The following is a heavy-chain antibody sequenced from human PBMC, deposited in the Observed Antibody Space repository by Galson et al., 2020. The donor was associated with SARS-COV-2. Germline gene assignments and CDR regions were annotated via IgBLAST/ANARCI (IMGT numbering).Heavy chain of an antibody. V-gene: IGHV4-34*01. D-gene: IGHD3-22*01. Sequence: SETLSLTCAVYGGSFSGYYWSWIRQPPGKGLEWIGEINHSGSTNYNPSLKSRVTISVDTSKNQFSLKLSSVTAADTAVYYCARHSTLYYYDSSGYYDYWGQGTLVTVSS. CDR2: INHSGST. CDR1: GGSFSGYY. J-gene: IGHJ4*02. CDR3: ARHSTLYYYDSSGYYDY.